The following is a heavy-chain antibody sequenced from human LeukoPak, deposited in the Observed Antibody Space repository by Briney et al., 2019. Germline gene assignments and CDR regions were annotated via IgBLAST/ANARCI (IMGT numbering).Heavy chain of an antibody. Sequence: GASVKVSCKASGYTFTSYGISWVRQAPGQGLEWMGWISAYNGNTNYAQKLQGRVTMTTDTSTSTAYMELRSLRSDDTAVYYCARDMATYYGSGSSYDYWGQGTLVTVSS. V-gene: IGHV1-18*04. CDR1: GYTFTSYG. CDR3: ARDMATYYGSGSSYDY. CDR2: ISAYNGNT. J-gene: IGHJ4*02. D-gene: IGHD3-10*01.